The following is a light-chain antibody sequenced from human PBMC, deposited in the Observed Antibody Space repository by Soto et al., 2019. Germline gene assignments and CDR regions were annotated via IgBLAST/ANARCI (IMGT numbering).Light chain of an antibody. J-gene: IGKJ2*01. CDR1: QSLLHSNGYNY. V-gene: IGKV2-28*01. CDR3: MQALQTPPYT. CDR2: LGS. Sequence: DIVLTQSPLSLPVTPGEPASISCRSSQSLLHSNGYNYLSWYLQNPGQSPQLLIYLGSNRASGVPDRFIGSESGTDFTLKISRVEAEDVWTYYCMQALQTPPYTFGQGSKLEIK.